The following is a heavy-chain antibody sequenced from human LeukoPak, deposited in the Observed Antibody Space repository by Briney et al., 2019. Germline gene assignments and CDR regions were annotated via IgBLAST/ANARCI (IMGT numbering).Heavy chain of an antibody. J-gene: IGHJ5*02. CDR2: IKQDGSEK. CDR3: ARGPRLYYNWFDP. V-gene: IGHV3-7*01. CDR1: GFTFSSYW. D-gene: IGHD2-21*01. Sequence: GGSLRLSCAASGFTFSSYWMSWVRQAPGKGLEWVANIKQDGSEKYYVDSVKGRFTISRDNAKNSLYLQMNSLRAEDTAVYYCARGPRLYYNWFDPWGQGTLVTVSS.